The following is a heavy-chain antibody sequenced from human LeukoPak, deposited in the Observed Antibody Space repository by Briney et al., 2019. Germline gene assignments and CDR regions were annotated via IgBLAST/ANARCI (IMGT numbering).Heavy chain of an antibody. J-gene: IGHJ3*02. CDR1: GFTFDDYG. CDR2: ISYDGSNK. D-gene: IGHD1-26*01. CDR3: ARVAFRATTAAGAFDI. Sequence: GGSLRLSCAASGFTFDDYGMHWVRQAPGRGLEWVAVISYDGSNKYYADSVKGRFTISRDNSKNTLYLQMNSLRAEDTAVYYCARVAFRATTAAGAFDIWGQGTMVTVSS. V-gene: IGHV3-30*12.